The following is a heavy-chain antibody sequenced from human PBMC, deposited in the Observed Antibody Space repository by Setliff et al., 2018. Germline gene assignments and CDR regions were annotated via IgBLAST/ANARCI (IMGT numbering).Heavy chain of an antibody. Sequence: ASVKVSCKASRYTFNSYAMNWVRQAPGQGLEWMGWINTNTGNPTYAQGFTGRFVFSLDTSVSTAYLQISSLKPEDTAMYYCARASRFATIVWKGDYYMDVWDKVTTVTVSS. J-gene: IGHJ6*03. CDR3: ARASRFATIVWKGDYYMDV. V-gene: IGHV7-4-1*02. D-gene: IGHD3-16*02. CDR2: INTNTGNP. CDR1: RYTFNSYA.